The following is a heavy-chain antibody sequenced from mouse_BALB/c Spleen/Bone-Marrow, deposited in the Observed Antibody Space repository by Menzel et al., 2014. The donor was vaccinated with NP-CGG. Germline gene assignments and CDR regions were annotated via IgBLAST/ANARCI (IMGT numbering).Heavy chain of an antibody. J-gene: IGHJ3*01. CDR3: ARRGTMITAEPFAY. V-gene: IGHV5-17*02. CDR2: ISSGSNTV. CDR1: GFTFSSFG. Sequence: EVQLVESGGGLVQPGGSRKLPCAASGFTFSSFGMHWIRQAPEKGLEWVAYISSGSNTVYYEDTVKGRFTISRDNPKNTLFLQMTSLRSEDTAMYYCARRGTMITAEPFAYWGQGTLVTVSA. D-gene: IGHD2-4*01.